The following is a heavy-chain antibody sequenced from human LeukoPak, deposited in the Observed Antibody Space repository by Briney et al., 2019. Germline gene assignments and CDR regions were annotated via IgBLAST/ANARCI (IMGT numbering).Heavy chain of an antibody. D-gene: IGHD3-22*01. J-gene: IGHJ4*02. CDR3: ARDLSYDSDGIGY. V-gene: IGHV3-7*01. CDR2: INQDGSEK. Sequence: PGGSLRLSCAASGFSFSRYWMSWVRQAPGKGLEGVANINQDGSEKSYVDSVKGRFTISRDNAKNSLYLQMNSLTAEDTAVYYCARDLSYDSDGIGYWGQGTLVTVSS. CDR1: GFSFSRYW.